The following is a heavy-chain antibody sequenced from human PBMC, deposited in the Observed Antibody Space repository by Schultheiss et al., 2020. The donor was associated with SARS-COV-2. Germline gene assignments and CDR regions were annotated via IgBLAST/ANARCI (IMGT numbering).Heavy chain of an antibody. J-gene: IGHJ6*03. CDR1: GGSISSYY. Sequence: SETLSLTCTVSGGSISSYYWSWIRQPPGKGLEWIGYIYYSGSTNYNPSLKSRVTISVDTSKNQFSLKLSSVTAADTAVYYCASSTVTTGYYYYYMDVWGKGTTVTVSS. V-gene: IGHV4-59*01. D-gene: IGHD4-17*01. CDR3: ASSTVTTGYYYYYMDV. CDR2: IYYSGST.